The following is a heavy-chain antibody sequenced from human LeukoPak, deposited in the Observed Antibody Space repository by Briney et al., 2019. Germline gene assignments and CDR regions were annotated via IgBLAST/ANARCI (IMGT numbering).Heavy chain of an antibody. V-gene: IGHV3-30*18. Sequence: GGSLRLSCAASGFTFSSFAMHWLRQAPGKGPEWAAVISYDGSAKYYADSVRGRFTISRDDSKNTLYLQMNSLRAEDTAVYYCAKAVLLRRVDAFDIWGQGTMVTVSS. CDR3: AKAVLLRRVDAFDI. J-gene: IGHJ3*02. CDR1: GFTFSSFA. D-gene: IGHD3-16*01. CDR2: ISYDGSAK.